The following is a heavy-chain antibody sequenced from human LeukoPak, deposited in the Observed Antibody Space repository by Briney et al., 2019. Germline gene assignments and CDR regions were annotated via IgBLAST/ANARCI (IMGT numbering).Heavy chain of an antibody. CDR3: ARGHDILTGSNMDV. J-gene: IGHJ6*03. CDR2: INPNSGGT. Sequence: ASVKVSCKASGYTFTGYYMHWVRQAPGQGLEWMGWINPNSGGTNYAQKFQGRVTMTRDTSISTAYMKLSRLRSDDTAVYYCARGHDILTGSNMDVWGKGTTVTISS. CDR1: GYTFTGYY. D-gene: IGHD3-9*01. V-gene: IGHV1-2*02.